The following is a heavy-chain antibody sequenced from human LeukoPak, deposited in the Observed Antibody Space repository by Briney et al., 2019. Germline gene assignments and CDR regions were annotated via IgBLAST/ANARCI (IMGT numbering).Heavy chain of an antibody. CDR1: GFTFNNYG. Sequence: GGSLRLSCAASGFTFNNYGMHWVRQAPGKGLEWVAFIRYDGSNKYYADSVKGRFTISRDSSKNTLYLQMNSLRAEDTAVYYCAKDRDHYFDYWGQGTLVTVSS. J-gene: IGHJ4*02. D-gene: IGHD2-21*01. V-gene: IGHV3-30*02. CDR3: AKDRDHYFDY. CDR2: IRYDGSNK.